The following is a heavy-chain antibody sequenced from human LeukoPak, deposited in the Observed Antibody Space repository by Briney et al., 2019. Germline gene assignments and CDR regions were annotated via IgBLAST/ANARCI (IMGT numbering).Heavy chain of an antibody. J-gene: IGHJ4*02. D-gene: IGHD3-22*01. V-gene: IGHV1-18*01. CDR2: ISAYNGNT. CDR3: ARGKNYYDKSGYPDY. Sequence: ASVKVSCKASGYTFTSYGISWVRQAPGQGLEWMGWISAYNGNTNYAQKLQGRVTMTTDTSTSTAYMELRSLRSDDTAVYYCARGKNYYDKSGYPDYWGQGTLDTVSS. CDR1: GYTFTSYG.